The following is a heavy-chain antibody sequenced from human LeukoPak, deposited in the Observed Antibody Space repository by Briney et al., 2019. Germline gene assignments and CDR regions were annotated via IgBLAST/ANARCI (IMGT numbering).Heavy chain of an antibody. CDR3: ARALPSPLYSGSYADAFDI. CDR2: ISSSSSYI. D-gene: IGHD1-26*01. CDR1: GFTFSSYS. V-gene: IGHV3-21*01. Sequence: GGSLRLSCAASGFTFSSYSMNWVRQAPGKGLEWVSSISSSSSYIYYADSVKGRFTISRDNAKNSLYLQMNSLRAEDAAVYYCARALPSPLYSGSYADAFDIWGQGTMVTVSS. J-gene: IGHJ3*02.